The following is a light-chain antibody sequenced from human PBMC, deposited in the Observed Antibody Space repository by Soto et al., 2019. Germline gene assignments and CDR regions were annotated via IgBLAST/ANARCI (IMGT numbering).Light chain of an antibody. V-gene: IGLV2-11*01. CDR3: CSYAGSYTFPVV. Sequence: QSALTQPRSVSGSPGQSVTISCTGTSSYVGGYNYVSWYQQHPGKAPKLMIYDVSKRPSGVPDRFSGSKSGNTASLTISGLQAEDGADYYCCSYAGSYTFPVVFGGGTKLTVL. CDR2: DVS. J-gene: IGLJ2*01. CDR1: SSYVGGYNY.